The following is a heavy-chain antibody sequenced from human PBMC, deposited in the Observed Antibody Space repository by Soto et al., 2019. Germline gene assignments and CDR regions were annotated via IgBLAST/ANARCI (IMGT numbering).Heavy chain of an antibody. CDR3: GRCRTDSYAMDV. Sequence: ASVKVSCKASGYGFTSYGIAWVRQAPGQGPEWMGWISPHNGRTNYAQNVKDRVVMTTDISTNTVYLELRSLKSDDTAMYYCGRCRTDSYAMDVWGQGTTVTVSS. J-gene: IGHJ6*02. CDR1: GYGFTSYG. V-gene: IGHV1-18*01. D-gene: IGHD2-8*02. CDR2: ISPHNGRT.